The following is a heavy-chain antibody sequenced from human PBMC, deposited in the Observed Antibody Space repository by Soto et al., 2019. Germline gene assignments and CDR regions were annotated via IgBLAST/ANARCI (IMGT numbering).Heavy chain of an antibody. J-gene: IGHJ3*02. Sequence: QGHLLQSGDEVKTPGASVRVSCRASGYHFTSYGISWVRQAPGQVLEWVAWISAYNGNRDTAQKFQGRVTMTLDTSTDTAHMELGDLTSADTGVYYCARGRIVASIHDAFEIWGQGTKVTVSS. V-gene: IGHV1-18*01. CDR2: ISAYNGNR. D-gene: IGHD5-12*01. CDR1: GYHFTSYG. CDR3: ARGRIVASIHDAFEI.